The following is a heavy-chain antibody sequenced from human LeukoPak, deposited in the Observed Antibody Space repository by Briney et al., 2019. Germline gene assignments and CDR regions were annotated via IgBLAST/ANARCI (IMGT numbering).Heavy chain of an antibody. CDR1: GDSISEYY. CDR3: ARELDGNGGWFDP. CDR2: VYYSGST. D-gene: IGHD5-24*01. V-gene: IGHV4-59*12. J-gene: IGHJ5*02. Sequence: SETLSLTCTVSGDSISEYYWSWIRQPPGKGLEWIGEVYYSGSTHYNPSLKGRVTISVDTSKNQFSLRLRSVSAADTAVYYCARELDGNGGWFDPWGQGTPVTVSS.